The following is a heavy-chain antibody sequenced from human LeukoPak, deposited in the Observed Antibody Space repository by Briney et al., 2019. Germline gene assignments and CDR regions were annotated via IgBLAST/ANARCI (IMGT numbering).Heavy chain of an antibody. D-gene: IGHD6-13*01. Sequence: ASVKVSCKASGYTFTSYAMHWVRQAPGQSLEWMGWINAGNGNTKYSQKFQGRVTITRDTSASTAYMELSSLRSEDTAVYYCARESTGYSSIEYYFDYWGQGTLVTVSS. CDR3: ARESTGYSSIEYYFDY. V-gene: IGHV1-3*01. J-gene: IGHJ4*02. CDR1: GYTFTSYA. CDR2: INAGNGNT.